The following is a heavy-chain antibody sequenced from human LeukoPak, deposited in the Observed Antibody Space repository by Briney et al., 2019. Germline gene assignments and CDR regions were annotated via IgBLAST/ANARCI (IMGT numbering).Heavy chain of an antibody. D-gene: IGHD7-27*01. CDR1: GYTFTSYD. Sequence: GASVKVSCKASGYTFTSYDINWVRQAPGQGLEWMGWINGYNGKTNYAEKLQGRISMTTDTSTSTAYMELRSLRSDDTAVYYCARGLTGMMDSDYWGQGTLVTVSS. J-gene: IGHJ4*02. CDR3: ARGLTGMMDSDY. CDR2: INGYNGKT. V-gene: IGHV1-18*01.